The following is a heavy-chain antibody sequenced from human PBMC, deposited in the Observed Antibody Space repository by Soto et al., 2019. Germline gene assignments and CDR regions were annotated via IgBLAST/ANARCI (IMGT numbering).Heavy chain of an antibody. J-gene: IGHJ6*02. CDR2: IIPIFGTA. CDR1: GGTFSSYA. D-gene: IGHD6-6*01. Sequence: GXSVKVSCEASGGTFSSYAISWVRQAPGQGLEWMGGIIPIFGTANYAQKFQGRVTITADESTSTAYMELSSLRSEDTAVYYCARDRYSSSDYYYYYGMDVWGQGTTVTVSS. V-gene: IGHV1-69*13. CDR3: ARDRYSSSDYYYYYGMDV.